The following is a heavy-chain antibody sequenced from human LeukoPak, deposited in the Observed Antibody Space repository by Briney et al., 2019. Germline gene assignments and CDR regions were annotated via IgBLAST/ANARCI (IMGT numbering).Heavy chain of an antibody. V-gene: IGHV3-23*01. CDR3: AKGLRSGSYYEVFDY. J-gene: IGHJ4*02. CDR1: GFTFSNYG. D-gene: IGHD1-26*01. CDR2: ISGSADRT. Sequence: PGGSLRLSCAASGFTFSNYGMTWVLQAPGKGLEWVSSISGSADRTYYADSVKGRFTISRDNSKNTMYLQMNSLRAEDTAVYYCAKGLRSGSYYEVFDYWGQGTLVTVSS.